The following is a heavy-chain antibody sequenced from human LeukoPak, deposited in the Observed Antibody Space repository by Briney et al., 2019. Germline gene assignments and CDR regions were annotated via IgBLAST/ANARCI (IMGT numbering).Heavy chain of an antibody. V-gene: IGHV1-2*02. D-gene: IGHD1-14*01. CDR2: INPNNGGT. CDR1: GFTFTGYY. J-gene: IGHJ4*02. CDR3: ARDLVGGTWASGY. Sequence: ASVKVSCKASGFTFTGYYIHWVRQAPGQGLEWMGWINPNNGGTNYAQTFQDRVTMTRDTSISTAYMELSRLRSDDTAVYYCARDLVGGTWASGYWGQGALVTVSS.